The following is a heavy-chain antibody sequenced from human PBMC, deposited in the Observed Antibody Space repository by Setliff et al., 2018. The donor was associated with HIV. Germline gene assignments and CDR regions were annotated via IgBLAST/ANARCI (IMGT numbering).Heavy chain of an antibody. J-gene: IGHJ5*02. CDR3: AKRTFGSGRLDP. D-gene: IGHD3-16*01. V-gene: IGHV4-61*09. CDR2: IHTTGST. Sequence: SETLSLTCSVSGDSISSGSYYWSWIRLPAGKGLEWIGQIHTTGSTNYNPSLKSRVTISMDTSKNQFSLDLNSVTATDTAVYYCAKRTFGSGRLDPWGQGTLVTVS. CDR1: GDSISSGSYY.